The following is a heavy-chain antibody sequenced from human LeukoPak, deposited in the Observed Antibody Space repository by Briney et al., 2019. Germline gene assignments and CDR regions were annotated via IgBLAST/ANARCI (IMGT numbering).Heavy chain of an antibody. CDR2: IDTTTGNP. CDR3: VRGTPTPGMDY. Sequence: ASVRVSCKASGYPFSAHFLNWVRQAPGQGLEWMGNIDTTTGNPRYAQDFTGRFVFSLDTSVSTAYLQITSLKADDTAAYYCVRGTPTPGMDYWGQGTQVTVSS. CDR1: GYPFSAHF. J-gene: IGHJ4*02. V-gene: IGHV7-4-1*02. D-gene: IGHD3-10*01.